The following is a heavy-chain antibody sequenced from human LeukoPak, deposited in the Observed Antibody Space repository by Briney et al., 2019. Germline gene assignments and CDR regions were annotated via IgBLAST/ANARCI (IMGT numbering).Heavy chain of an antibody. CDR3: ARAQSYGDPLYLDY. J-gene: IGHJ4*02. D-gene: IGHD4-17*01. V-gene: IGHV4-30-4*01. CDR2: IYYSGST. CDR1: GGSISSGDYY. Sequence: TSETLSLTCTVSGGSISSGDYYWSRIRQPPGKGLEWIGYIYYSGSTYYNPSLKSRVTISVDTSKNQFSLKLSSVTAADTAVYYCARAQSYGDPLYLDYWGQGTLVTVSS.